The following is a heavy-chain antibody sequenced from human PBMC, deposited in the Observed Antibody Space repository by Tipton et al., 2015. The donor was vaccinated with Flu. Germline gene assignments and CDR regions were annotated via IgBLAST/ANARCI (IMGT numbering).Heavy chain of an antibody. CDR1: DDSITFYC. J-gene: IGHJ6*02. V-gene: IGHV4-59*01. D-gene: IGHD3-10*01. CDR2: IYSSGST. CDR3: ARARAPYYYYAMDV. Sequence: LRLSCTVSDDSITFYCWSWVRQPPGKGLEWIGYIYSSGSTNYNPSLRGRVTISVDTSKNQLSLRLSSVTAADTAVYYCARARAPYYYYAMDVWGQGTTVTVSS.